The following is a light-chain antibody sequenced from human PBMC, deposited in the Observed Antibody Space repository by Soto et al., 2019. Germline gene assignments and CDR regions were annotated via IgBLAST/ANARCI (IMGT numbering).Light chain of an antibody. V-gene: IGLV2-14*03. CDR3: CSYTSSSTHV. J-gene: IGLJ1*01. Sequence: QSALTQPASVSGSPGQSITISCTGTSSDVGGYNFVSWYHQHPGKVPKLMIFDVNRRPSGVSDRFSGSKSGNTASLTISGLQAEDEGDYYCCSYTSSSTHVFGSGTKVTVL. CDR1: SSDVGGYNF. CDR2: DVN.